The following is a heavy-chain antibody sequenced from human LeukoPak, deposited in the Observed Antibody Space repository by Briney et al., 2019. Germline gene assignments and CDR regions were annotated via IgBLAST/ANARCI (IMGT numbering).Heavy chain of an antibody. J-gene: IGHJ4*02. D-gene: IGHD3-10*01. Sequence: GGSLRLPCAASGFTFSDYYMSWIRQAPGKGLEWVSYISSSGSTIYYADSVKGRFTISRDNAKNSLYLQMNSLRAEDTAVYYCARDSSYGSGSYYNYFDYWGQGTLVTVSS. CDR1: GFTFSDYY. V-gene: IGHV3-11*01. CDR2: ISSSGSTI. CDR3: ARDSSYGSGSYYNYFDY.